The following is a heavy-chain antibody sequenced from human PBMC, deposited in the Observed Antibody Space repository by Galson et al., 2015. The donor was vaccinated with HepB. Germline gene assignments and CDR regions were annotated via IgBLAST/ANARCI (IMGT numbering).Heavy chain of an antibody. CDR3: ARLGYCSGGSHFDY. J-gene: IGHJ4*02. CDR2: IDWDDDK. V-gene: IGHV2-70*11. Sequence: PALVKPTQTLTLTCTFSGFSLSTSGMCVSWIRQPPGKALEWLARIDWDDDKYYSTSLKTRLTISKDTSKNQVVLTMTNMDPVDTATYYCARLGYCSGGSHFDYWGQGTLVTVSS. CDR1: GFSLSTSGMC. D-gene: IGHD2-15*01.